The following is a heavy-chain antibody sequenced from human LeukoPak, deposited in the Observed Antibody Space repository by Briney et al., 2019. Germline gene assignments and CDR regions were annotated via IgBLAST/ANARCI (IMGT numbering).Heavy chain of an antibody. J-gene: IGHJ4*02. V-gene: IGHV1-69*04. Sequence: ASVKVSCKASGGSFSSYAVSWVRQAPGQGLEWMGRIIPILNIATYAQSFQGRVTITADTSTSTAYMELGSLRSEDTAVYYCAREEPGGYCSGGSCYYFDYWGQGTLVTVSS. CDR1: GGSFSSYA. CDR2: IIPILNIA. CDR3: AREEPGGYCSGGSCYYFDY. D-gene: IGHD2-15*01.